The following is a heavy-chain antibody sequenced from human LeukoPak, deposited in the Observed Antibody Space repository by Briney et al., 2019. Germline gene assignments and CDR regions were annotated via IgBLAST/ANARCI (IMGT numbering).Heavy chain of an antibody. D-gene: IGHD5-12*01. CDR3: ARALRGYSGTDY. CDR2: INSDGSST. Sequence: PGGSLRLSCAASGFTFSSYWMHWVRQAPGKGLVWVSRINSDGSSTSYADSVKGRFTISRDNAKNTLYLQMNSLGAEDTAVYYCARALRGYSGTDYWGQGTLVTVSS. J-gene: IGHJ4*02. CDR1: GFTFSSYW. V-gene: IGHV3-74*01.